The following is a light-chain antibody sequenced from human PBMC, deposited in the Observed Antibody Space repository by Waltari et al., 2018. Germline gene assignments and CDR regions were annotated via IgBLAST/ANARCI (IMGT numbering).Light chain of an antibody. CDR1: SSDAGANNF. CDR3: CSCVGRNIYWV. V-gene: IGLV2-11*01. CDR2: DIN. Sequence: QSALTQPRPVSGSPGQSVTISCTGTSSDAGANNFFSWYQHHPDKAPKLIIYDINKRPSGVPDRFSGSKSGNTASLTISGLQAEDEADYYCCSCVGRNIYWVFGGGTKLTVL. J-gene: IGLJ3*02.